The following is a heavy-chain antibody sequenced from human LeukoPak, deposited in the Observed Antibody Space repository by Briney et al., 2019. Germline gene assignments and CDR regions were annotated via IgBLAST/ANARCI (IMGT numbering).Heavy chain of an antibody. J-gene: IGHJ3*02. CDR2: ISSSSSTI. Sequence: GGSLRLSCAASGFTFSSYSMNWVRQAPGKGLEWVSYISSSSSTIYYADSVKGRFTISRDNSKNTLYLQMNSLRAEDTAVYYCAKDSLGAAGAFDMWGQGTMVTVSS. CDR1: GFTFSSYS. V-gene: IGHV3-48*01. CDR3: AKDSLGAAGAFDM. D-gene: IGHD6-13*01.